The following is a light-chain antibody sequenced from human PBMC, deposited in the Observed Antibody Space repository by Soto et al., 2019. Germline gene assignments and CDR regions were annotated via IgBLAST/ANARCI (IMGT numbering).Light chain of an antibody. CDR2: DVS. CDR3: SSYTSTSTLYV. CDR1: SSDIGGYNY. Sequence: QSALTQAASVSGSPGQSITISCTGTSSDIGGYNYVSWYQQHPGKVPKLIIYDVSNRPSGVSNRFSGSKSGNAASLTISGLQAEDEADYYCSSYTSTSTLYVFGTGTKVIVL. J-gene: IGLJ1*01. V-gene: IGLV2-14*03.